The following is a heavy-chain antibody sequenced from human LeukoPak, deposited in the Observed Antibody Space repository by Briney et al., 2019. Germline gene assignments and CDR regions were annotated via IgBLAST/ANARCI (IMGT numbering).Heavy chain of an antibody. J-gene: IGHJ3*01. CDR1: GFTFSSYG. V-gene: IGHV3-23*01. CDR2: ISGSGGST. CDR3: AKTGEALDYGDYST. Sequence: GGSLRLSCAASGFTFSSYGMSWVRQAPGKGLEWVSAISGSGGSTYYADSVKGRFTISRDNSKNTLYLQMNSLRAEDTAVYYCAKTGEALDYGDYSTWGQGTMVTASS. D-gene: IGHD4-17*01.